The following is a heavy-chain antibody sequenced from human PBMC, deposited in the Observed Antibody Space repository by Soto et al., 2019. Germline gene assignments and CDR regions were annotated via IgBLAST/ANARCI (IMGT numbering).Heavy chain of an antibody. V-gene: IGHV4-39*01. CDR2: VFYTGFT. CDR3: ASSQKGYNWNYFDH. CDR1: GDSISGSYYY. Sequence: SETLSLTCAVSGDSISGSYYYWGWLRQSPGRGPEWIGSVFYTGFTSYNPSLESRVSVSVDTSKNQFSLKVSAVTAADTAVYYCASSQKGYNWNYFDHWGQGALVTVSS. J-gene: IGHJ4*02. D-gene: IGHD1-20*01.